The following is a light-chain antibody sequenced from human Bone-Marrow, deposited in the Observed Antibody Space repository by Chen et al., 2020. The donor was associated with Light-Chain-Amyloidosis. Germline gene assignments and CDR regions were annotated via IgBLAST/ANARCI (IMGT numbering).Light chain of an antibody. Sequence: QSALTQPRSVSGSPGQSVTISCTGTSSDVGAYNFVSWNKQHPGTAPKLKLSGVDKRPSGVPDRFSGSKSGNAASLTISGLQAEDEADYYFCSYAGHYIWVFGGGTKLTVL. CDR2: GVD. V-gene: IGLV2-11*01. CDR1: SSDVGAYNF. J-gene: IGLJ3*02. CDR3: CSYAGHYIWV.